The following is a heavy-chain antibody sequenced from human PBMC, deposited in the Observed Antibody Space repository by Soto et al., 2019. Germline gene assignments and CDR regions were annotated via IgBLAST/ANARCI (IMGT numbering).Heavy chain of an antibody. CDR1: GFSFRTYG. D-gene: IGHD1-1*01. Sequence: SLRLSCAASGFSFRTYGMHWVRQARGKGLEWVALISYDGSSKYYADSVKGRLTISRDNSKNTLYLQLNSLRGEDTAVYYCAGGWNYFDYWGQGTLVTVDS. V-gene: IGHV3-30*03. J-gene: IGHJ4*02. CDR3: AGGWNYFDY. CDR2: ISYDGSSK.